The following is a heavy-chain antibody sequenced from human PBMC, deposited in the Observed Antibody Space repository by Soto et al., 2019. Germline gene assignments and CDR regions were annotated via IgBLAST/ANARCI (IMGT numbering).Heavy chain of an antibody. CDR2: INHSGKT. Sequence: PSETLSLTCAVYGASLSDNYCNWLRQHPGKGLEWIGEINHSGKTNYNPSLRSRVTISIDTSKNQLSLNLRSVSAADTAVYYCARGRGEFDASGQGTPVTVSS. CDR1: GASLSDNY. V-gene: IGHV4-34*01. J-gene: IGHJ5*02. CDR3: ARGRGEFDA. D-gene: IGHD2-21*01.